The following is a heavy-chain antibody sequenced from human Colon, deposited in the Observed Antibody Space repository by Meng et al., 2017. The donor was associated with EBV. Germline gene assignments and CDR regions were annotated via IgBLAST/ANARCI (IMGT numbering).Heavy chain of an antibody. Sequence: QGQLQAWGAGLVKPSESLFLTCCVYGGSLSGYYWSWIRQTPGKGLEWIGEINHSGTINYNPSLRSRVTISVDRSNNQFSLRLSSVTAADTAVYYCARGGGVIKGLVTWFDPWGQGTLVTVSS. V-gene: IGHV4-34*01. J-gene: IGHJ5*02. CDR3: ARGGGVIKGLVTWFDP. D-gene: IGHD2-8*01. CDR1: GGSLSGYY. CDR2: INHSGTI.